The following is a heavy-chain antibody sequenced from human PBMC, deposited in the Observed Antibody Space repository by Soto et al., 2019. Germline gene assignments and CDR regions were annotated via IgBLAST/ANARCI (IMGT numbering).Heavy chain of an antibody. V-gene: IGHV4-31*03. Sequence: QVQLQESGPGLVKPSQTLSLTCTVSGGSISSGGYYWTWIPQHPGKGLEWIGYIYYSGSTYFNPSLKSRVTISVDTSKNQFTLKLSSVTAADTAVYYCASIRPDWYFDLWGRGTLVTVSS. CDR1: GGSISSGGYY. J-gene: IGHJ2*01. CDR2: IYYSGST. CDR3: ASIRPDWYFDL.